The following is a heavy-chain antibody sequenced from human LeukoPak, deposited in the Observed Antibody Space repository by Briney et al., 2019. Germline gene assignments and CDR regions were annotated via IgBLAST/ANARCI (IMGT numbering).Heavy chain of an antibody. CDR3: ARGGARGSSAFDV. V-gene: IGHV4-59*02. CDR2: IYFSGST. D-gene: IGHD3-10*01. CDR1: GDSVNDYY. Sequence: SETLSLTCTVSGDSVNDYYWNWIRQPPGKGLEWIGYIYFSGSTDYNPSLKSRVTMSVDTSKNQFSLKLNSVTAADTAVYYCARGGARGSSAFDVWGQGTMVIVSA. J-gene: IGHJ3*01.